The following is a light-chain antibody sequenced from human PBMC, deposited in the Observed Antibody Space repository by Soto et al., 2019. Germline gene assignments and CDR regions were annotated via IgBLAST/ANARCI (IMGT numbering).Light chain of an antibody. CDR3: QSADSSGTSWV. Sequence: SCELTQPPSVSVSPGQTARITCSGDALPKQYAYWYQQKPGQAPVLVIYKDSERPSGIPERFSGSSSGTTVTLTISGVQAEDEADYYCQSADSSGTSWVFGGGTKLTVL. CDR1: ALPKQY. CDR2: KDS. V-gene: IGLV3-25*03. J-gene: IGLJ3*02.